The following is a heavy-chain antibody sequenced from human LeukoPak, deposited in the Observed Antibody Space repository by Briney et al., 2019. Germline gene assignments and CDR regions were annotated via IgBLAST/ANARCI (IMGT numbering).Heavy chain of an antibody. Sequence: PGGSLRLSCAAPGFTFSSYAMSWVRQAPGKGLEWVSAISGSGGSTYYADSVKGRFTISRDNSKNTLYLQMNSLRAEDTAVYYCAKDGSSSSSQGGWFDPWGQGTLVTVSS. CDR3: AKDGSSSSSQGGWFDP. J-gene: IGHJ5*02. CDR2: ISGSGGST. D-gene: IGHD6-6*01. CDR1: GFTFSSYA. V-gene: IGHV3-23*01.